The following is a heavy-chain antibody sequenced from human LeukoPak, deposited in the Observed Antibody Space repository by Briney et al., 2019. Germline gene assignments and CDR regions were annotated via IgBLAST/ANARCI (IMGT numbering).Heavy chain of an antibody. D-gene: IGHD5/OR15-5a*01. CDR1: GYTFTGYY. V-gene: IGHV1-2*02. CDR3: ARGVSTAGAFDI. CDR2: INPNSGGT. Sequence: ASVKVSCKASGYTFTGYYMHWVRQAPGQGLEWMGWINPNSGGTNYAQKFQGRVTMTRDTPISTAYMELSRLRSDDTAVYYCARGVSTAGAFDIWGQGTMVTVSS. J-gene: IGHJ3*02.